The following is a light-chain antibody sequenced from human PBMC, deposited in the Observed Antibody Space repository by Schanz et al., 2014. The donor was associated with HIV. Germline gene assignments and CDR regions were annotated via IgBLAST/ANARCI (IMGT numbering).Light chain of an antibody. CDR2: GAS. J-gene: IGKJ1*01. CDR3: QQYGSSPWT. V-gene: IGKV3-20*01. Sequence: EIVLTQSPGTLSLSPGERGTLSCRASQSVKSNFIGWYQQKPGQAPRLLIFGASNRATGIADRFSGGVSGTDFTLTISRVEPEDYAVYYCQQYGSSPWTFGQGTRVDVK. CDR1: QSVKSNF.